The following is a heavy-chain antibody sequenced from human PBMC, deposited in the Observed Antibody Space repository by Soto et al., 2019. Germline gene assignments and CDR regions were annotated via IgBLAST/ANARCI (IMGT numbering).Heavy chain of an antibody. V-gene: IGHV1-18*01. CDR1: GYTFTSYG. J-gene: IGHJ6*02. CDR2: ISAYNGNT. Sequence: ASVKVSCKASGYTFTSYGISWVRQAPGQGLEWMGWISAYNGNTNYAQKLQGRVTMTTDTSTSTAYMELRSLRSDDTAVYYCATHEGSGSYAPERARDFYYYYGMDVWGQGTTVTVSS. CDR3: ATHEGSGSYAPERARDFYYYYGMDV. D-gene: IGHD3-10*01.